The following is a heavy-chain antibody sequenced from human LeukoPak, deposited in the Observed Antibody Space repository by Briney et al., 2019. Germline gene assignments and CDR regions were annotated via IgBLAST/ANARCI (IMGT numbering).Heavy chain of an antibody. CDR1: GFTFSSYS. Sequence: PGGSLRLSCAASGFTFSSYSMNWVRQAPGKGLEWVSSISSSSSYIYYADSVKGRFTISRDNAKNSLYLQMNSLRVEDTAVYYCARGREGVAARWWVEEPRWYFFDPWGQGTLVTVSS. V-gene: IGHV3-21*01. D-gene: IGHD6-6*01. CDR2: ISSSSSYI. J-gene: IGHJ5*02. CDR3: ARGREGVAARWWVEEPRWYFFDP.